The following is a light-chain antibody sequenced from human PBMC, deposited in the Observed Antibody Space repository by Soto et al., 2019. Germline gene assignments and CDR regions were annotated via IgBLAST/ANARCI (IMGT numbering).Light chain of an antibody. J-gene: IGKJ4*01. CDR1: QSVGNN. CDR2: ATS. CDR3: QQYGDWPLT. Sequence: EIALTQSPATLSVSPGDRATRACRASQSVGNNVAWYQQKPGQAPRLLIFATSTRATGVPARFSGSGSGTEFTLTISSLQSEDFAVYYCQQYGDWPLTFGGGAKVEIE. V-gene: IGKV3-15*01.